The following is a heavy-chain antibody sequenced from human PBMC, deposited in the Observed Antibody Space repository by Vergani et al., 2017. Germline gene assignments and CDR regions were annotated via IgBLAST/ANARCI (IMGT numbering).Heavy chain of an antibody. D-gene: IGHD2-15*01. J-gene: IGHJ6*02. CDR3: ARGTPYYYYGMDV. CDR2: IYTSGST. CDR1: GGSISSGSYY. Sequence: QVQLQESGPGLVKPSQTLPLTCTDSGGSISSGSYYWCWIRQPAGKGLEWIGRIYTSGSTNYNPSLKSPVTISVDTSKNHFSLKLSSVTAADTAVYYCARGTPYYYYGMDVWGQGTTVTVSS. V-gene: IGHV4-61*02.